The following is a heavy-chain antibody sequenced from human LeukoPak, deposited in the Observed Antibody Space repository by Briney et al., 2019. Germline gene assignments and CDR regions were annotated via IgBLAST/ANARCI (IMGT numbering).Heavy chain of an antibody. V-gene: IGHV3-48*03. CDR2: IDGSGSTI. CDR1: GFTFSSYE. Sequence: PGGSLRLSCAASGFTFSSYEMNWVRQAPGKGLEWVSYIDGSGSTIYYSDSVKGRFTTSRDNYKNTLYLQMNSLRAEDTAVYYCAKDRGSGSYPSPLFDYWGRGILVTVSS. CDR3: AKDRGSGSYPSPLFDY. J-gene: IGHJ4*02. D-gene: IGHD3-10*01.